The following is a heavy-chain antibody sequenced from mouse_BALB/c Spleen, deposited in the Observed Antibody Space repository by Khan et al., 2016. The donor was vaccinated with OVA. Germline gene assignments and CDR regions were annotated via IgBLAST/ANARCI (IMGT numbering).Heavy chain of an antibody. Sequence: EVQLQESGPGLVKPSQSLSLTCTVTGYSITSEYAWNWIRQFPGNKLEWMGYINYSGNTRFHPSLKSRTSITRDTSKNQFFLQLNSLTTEDTATYYCARKDYYDYDPFPYWGQGTLVTVSA. CDR1: GYSITSEYA. CDR2: INYSGNT. D-gene: IGHD2-4*01. J-gene: IGHJ3*01. V-gene: IGHV3-2*02. CDR3: ARKDYYDYDPFPY.